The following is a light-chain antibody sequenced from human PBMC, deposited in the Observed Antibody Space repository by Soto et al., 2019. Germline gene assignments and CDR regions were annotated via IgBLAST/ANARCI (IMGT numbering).Light chain of an antibody. CDR3: QQYGDWPPT. CDR2: ATS. V-gene: IGKV3-15*01. J-gene: IGKJ4*01. Sequence: EIVLTQSPATLSVSPGERATLSCRASQSVGNNFAWYQQKPGQAPRLLIFATSTRATGVPARFSGSGSGTEFTLPISSLQSEDFAVYYCQQYGDWPPTFGGGAKVEIE. CDR1: QSVGNN.